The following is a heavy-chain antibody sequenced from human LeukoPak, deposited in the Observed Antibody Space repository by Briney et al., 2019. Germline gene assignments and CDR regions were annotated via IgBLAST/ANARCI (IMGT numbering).Heavy chain of an antibody. Sequence: AAVKVSCKXSGYTFTSYYMHWVPQAPGQGLEWMGLINPSGGSTSYSQKFQGRVTMTRDTSTSTVYMELSSLRSEDTAVYYCARDRSRDAFDIWGQGTMVTVSS. J-gene: IGHJ3*02. V-gene: IGHV1-46*01. CDR2: INPSGGST. CDR3: ARDRSRDAFDI. CDR1: GYTFTSYY. D-gene: IGHD2-15*01.